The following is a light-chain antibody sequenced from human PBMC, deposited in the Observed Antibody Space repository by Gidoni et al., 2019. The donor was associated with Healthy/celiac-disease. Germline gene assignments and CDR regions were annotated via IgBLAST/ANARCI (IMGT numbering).Light chain of an antibody. J-gene: IGLJ3*02. CDR1: SSDVGGYNY. Sequence: QSDLTQPRSVSGSPGQAVTISCTGTSSDVGGYNYVSWYQQHPGKAPQLMINDVSKRPSGVPDRFSGSKSGNTASLTISGLQAEDEADYCCCSYAGSYTLRVFGGGTKLNVL. CDR2: DVS. CDR3: CSYAGSYTLRV. V-gene: IGLV2-11*01.